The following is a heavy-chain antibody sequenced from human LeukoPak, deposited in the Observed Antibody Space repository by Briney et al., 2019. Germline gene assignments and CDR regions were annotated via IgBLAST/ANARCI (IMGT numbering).Heavy chain of an antibody. CDR1: GGTFSSYA. CDR2: IIPIFGTA. D-gene: IGHD2-2*01. Sequence: SVKVSCKASGGTFSSYAISWVRQAPGQGLEWMGGIIPIFGTADYAQKFQGRVTITTDESTSTAYMELSSLRSEDTAVYYCASFKVPAAREGYYYYMDVWGKGTTVTVSS. J-gene: IGHJ6*03. CDR3: ASFKVPAAREGYYYYMDV. V-gene: IGHV1-69*05.